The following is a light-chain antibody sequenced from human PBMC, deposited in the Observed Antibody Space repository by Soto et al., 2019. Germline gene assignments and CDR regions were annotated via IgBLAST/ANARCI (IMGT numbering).Light chain of an antibody. V-gene: IGLV7-46*01. J-gene: IGLJ3*02. CDR1: TGTVTSGHF. Sequence: QSVVTQEASLTVSPGGTVTLTCGSSTGTVTSGHFPYWFQQKPGQAPRTLIYDTSDKHSWTPARFSGSLLGGKAALTLSGAQPEDEAEYYCLLFFGVIRGVFGGGTKLTVL. CDR3: LLFFGVIRGV. CDR2: DTS.